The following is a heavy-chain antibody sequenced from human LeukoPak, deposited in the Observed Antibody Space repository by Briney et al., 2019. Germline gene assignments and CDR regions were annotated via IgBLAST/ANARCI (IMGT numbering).Heavy chain of an antibody. D-gene: IGHD6-6*01. CDR1: GFTFSSYW. CDR2: IKQDGSEK. Sequence: GGSLRLSCAASGFTFSSYWMSWVRQAPGKGLEWVANIKQDGSEKYYVDSVKGRFTISRDNAKNSLYLQMNSLRAEDTAVYYCARDPKRYSSSSADYWGQGTLVTVSS. J-gene: IGHJ4*02. V-gene: IGHV3-7*01. CDR3: ARDPKRYSSSSADY.